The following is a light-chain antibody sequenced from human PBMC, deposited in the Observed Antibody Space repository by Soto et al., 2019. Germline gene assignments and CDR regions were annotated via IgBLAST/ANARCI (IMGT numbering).Light chain of an antibody. J-gene: IGKJ1*01. Sequence: IQITLSPSSLSASVGDRFTITCRASQSFGRWLAWYQQKPGKAPKLLIYKASILQSGVPSRFSGSGSGTEFTLTISSLQRDDFATYYSQQYNSYSRTFGQGTKVDI. CDR1: QSFGRW. CDR3: QQYNSYSRT. CDR2: KAS. V-gene: IGKV1-5*03.